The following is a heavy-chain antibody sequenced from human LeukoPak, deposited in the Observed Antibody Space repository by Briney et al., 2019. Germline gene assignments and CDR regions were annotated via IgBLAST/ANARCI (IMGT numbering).Heavy chain of an antibody. CDR1: GLTLSSYA. D-gene: IGHD2-2*01. CDR3: AKDPRFSYCSTSTCAYAFDI. CDR2: ISGSGGNT. V-gene: IGHV3-23*01. Sequence: RGSPRLSCAASGLTLSSYAMSWVGQAPGKGLEWVSGISGSGGNTYYADSVKGRFTISRDNSKNTLCLQMNSLRAEDTAVYYCAKDPRFSYCSTSTCAYAFDIWGQGTMVTVSS. J-gene: IGHJ3*02.